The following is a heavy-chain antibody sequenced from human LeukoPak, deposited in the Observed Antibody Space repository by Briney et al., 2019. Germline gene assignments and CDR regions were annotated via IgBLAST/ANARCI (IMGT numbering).Heavy chain of an antibody. D-gene: IGHD3-10*01. CDR1: GGTFSSYA. Sequence: SVKVSCKASGGTFSSYAISWVRQAPGQGLEWMGGINPIFGTANYAQKFQGRVTITADESTSTAYMELSSLRSEDTAVYYCARAGDYYYGSGSPVYWGQGTLVTVSS. V-gene: IGHV1-69*13. J-gene: IGHJ4*02. CDR3: ARAGDYYYGSGSPVY. CDR2: INPIFGTA.